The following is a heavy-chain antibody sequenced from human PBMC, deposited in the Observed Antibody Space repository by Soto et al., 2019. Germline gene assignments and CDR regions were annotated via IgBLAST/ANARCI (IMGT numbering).Heavy chain of an antibody. V-gene: IGHV1-69*01. CDR3: ARAQKTLKPTLTTYAFDI. J-gene: IGHJ3*02. CDR2: IIPIFGTA. CDR1: GGTFSSYA. Sequence: QVQLVQSGAEVKKPGSSVKVSCKASGGTFSSYAISWVRQAPGQGLEWMGGIIPIFGTANYAQKFQGRVTITADESTITAYMELSSLRSEDTAVYYCARAQKTLKPTLTTYAFDIWGQGTMVTVSS. D-gene: IGHD4-17*01.